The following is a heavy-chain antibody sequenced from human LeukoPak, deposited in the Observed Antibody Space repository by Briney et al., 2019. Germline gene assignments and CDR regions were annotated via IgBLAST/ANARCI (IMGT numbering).Heavy chain of an antibody. J-gene: IGHJ3*02. CDR3: ANLYDSSGYYYDAFDI. Sequence: PGGSLRLSCAASGFTFSTYSMNWVRQAPGKGLEWVSFISSSSSYIYYADSVKGRFTISRDNAKNSLYLQMNSLRAEDTAVYYCANLYDSSGYYYDAFDIWGQGTMVTVSS. CDR2: ISSSSSYI. CDR1: GFTFSTYS. D-gene: IGHD3-22*01. V-gene: IGHV3-21*04.